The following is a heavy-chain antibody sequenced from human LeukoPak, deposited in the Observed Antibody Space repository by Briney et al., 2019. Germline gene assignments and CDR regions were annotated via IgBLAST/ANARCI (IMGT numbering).Heavy chain of an antibody. Sequence: GGSLRLSCAASGFTFSSYGMHWVRQAPGKGLEWVAFIRYDGSNKYYADSVKGRFTISRDNSKNTLYLQMNSMRAEHTAVYYCAKRRKVVVVPAKLGAYYYMDVWGKGTTVTISS. CDR1: GFTFSSYG. CDR2: IRYDGSNK. CDR3: AKRRKVVVVPAKLGAYYYMDV. V-gene: IGHV3-30*02. J-gene: IGHJ6*03. D-gene: IGHD2-2*01.